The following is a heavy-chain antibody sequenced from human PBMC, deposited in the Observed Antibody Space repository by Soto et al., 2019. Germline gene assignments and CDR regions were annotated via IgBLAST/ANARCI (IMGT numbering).Heavy chain of an antibody. D-gene: IGHD4-17*01. CDR2: IYTSGST. Sequence: QVQLQESAPGLVKPSETLSLTCTVSGGSISSYYWSWIRQPAGKGLEWIGRIYTSGSTNYNPSLTSRVTMAVDTSKNRFSLKLSSVTAADTAVYYCARDSTATGGLDYWGQGTLVTDSS. CDR3: ARDSTATGGLDY. J-gene: IGHJ4*02. CDR1: GGSISSYY. V-gene: IGHV4-4*07.